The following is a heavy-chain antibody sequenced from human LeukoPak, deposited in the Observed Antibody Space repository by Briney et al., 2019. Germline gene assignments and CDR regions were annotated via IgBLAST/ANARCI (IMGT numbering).Heavy chain of an antibody. CDR1: GGSISSGDYY. Sequence: SETLSLTCTVSGGSISSGDYYWSWIRQPPGKGLEWIGYIYYSGSTYYNPSLKSRVTISVDTSKNQFSLKLSSVTAADTAVYYCTRTRRDYFDYWGQGTLVTVSS. CDR3: TRTRRDYFDY. CDR2: IYYSGST. J-gene: IGHJ4*02. V-gene: IGHV4-30-4*08.